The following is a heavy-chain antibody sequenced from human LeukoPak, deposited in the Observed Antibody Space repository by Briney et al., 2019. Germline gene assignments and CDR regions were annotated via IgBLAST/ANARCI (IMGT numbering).Heavy chain of an antibody. D-gene: IGHD2-15*01. V-gene: IGHV4-59*01. CDR2: IYYRGST. CDR1: GGSISSYY. Sequence: SETLSLTCTVSGGSISSYYWSWIRQPPGKGLEWIGYIYYRGSTNYNPSLKSRVTISVDTSKNQFSLKLSSVTAADTAVYYCARGGTYCSGGSCYSAHFDYWGQGTLVTVSS. CDR3: ARGGTYCSGGSCYSAHFDY. J-gene: IGHJ4*02.